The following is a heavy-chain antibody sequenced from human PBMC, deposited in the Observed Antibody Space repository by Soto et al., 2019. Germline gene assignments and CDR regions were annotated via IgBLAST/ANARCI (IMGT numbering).Heavy chain of an antibody. Sequence: EVQMLESGGDLVQPGGSLRLSCTTSGFTFSNYAMTWFRQAPGKGLEWVSSISDSGAGTYYADSVKGRFTISRDNFKNTLYLQMNSLRAEDTALYYCAKDSNSASPYYMDVWGKGTTVTVSS. D-gene: IGHD6-13*01. J-gene: IGHJ6*03. CDR2: ISDSGAGT. CDR1: GFTFSNYA. CDR3: AKDSNSASPYYMDV. V-gene: IGHV3-23*01.